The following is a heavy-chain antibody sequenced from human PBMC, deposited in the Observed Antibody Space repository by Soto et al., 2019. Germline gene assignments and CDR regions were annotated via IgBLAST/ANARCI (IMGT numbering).Heavy chain of an antibody. J-gene: IGHJ5*02. V-gene: IGHV4-4*02. D-gene: IGHD2-15*01. Sequence: PSETLSLTCAVSGGSISSSNWWSWVRQPPGKGLEWIGEIYHSGSTSYNPSLKSRVTISVDKSKNQFSLKLSSVTAADTAVYYCASNEDSGGSLNWFDTWGQGTLVTVSS. CDR3: ASNEDSGGSLNWFDT. CDR1: GGSISSSNW. CDR2: IYHSGST.